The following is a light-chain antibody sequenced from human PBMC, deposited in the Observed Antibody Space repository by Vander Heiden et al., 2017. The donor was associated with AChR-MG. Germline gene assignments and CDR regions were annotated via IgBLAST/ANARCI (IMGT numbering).Light chain of an antibody. V-gene: IGKV1-9*01. CDR3: QQRNSYPRDIT. CDR1: QGISSY. J-gene: IGKJ5*01. Sequence: DIQLTQSPSFLSASVGDRVTITCRASQGISSYLAWYQQKPGKAPKLLIYAASTLQSGVPSRFSGSGSGTEFTLTISSLQPEDFATYYCQQRNSYPRDITFGQGTRLEIK. CDR2: AAS.